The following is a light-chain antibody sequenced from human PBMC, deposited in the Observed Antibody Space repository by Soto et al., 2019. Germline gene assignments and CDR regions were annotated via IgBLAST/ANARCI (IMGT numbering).Light chain of an antibody. V-gene: IGLV2-14*03. CDR1: SSDVGGYNH. J-gene: IGLJ3*02. Sequence: QSALTQPASVSGSPGQSITISCTGTSSDVGGYNHVSWYQQHPGKVPQLLIYDVNNRPSGVSNRFSGSKSGNTASLTISGLQAEDEADYYCFSFTSSDTGVFGGGTKVTVL. CDR2: DVN. CDR3: FSFTSSDTGV.